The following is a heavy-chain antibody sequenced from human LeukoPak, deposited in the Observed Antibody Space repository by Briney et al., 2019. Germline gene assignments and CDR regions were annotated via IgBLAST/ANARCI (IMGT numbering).Heavy chain of an antibody. D-gene: IGHD2-15*01. CDR1: GFTFSSYA. Sequence: PGGSLRLSCAASGFTFSSYAMSWVRQAPGKGLEWVSAISGSGGSTYYADSVKGRFTISRDNSKNTLYLQMNSLRPEDTAVYYCAKDRRYCSGGSCTYYYYYGMDVWGQGTTVTVYS. CDR2: ISGSGGST. J-gene: IGHJ6*02. V-gene: IGHV3-23*01. CDR3: AKDRRYCSGGSCTYYYYYGMDV.